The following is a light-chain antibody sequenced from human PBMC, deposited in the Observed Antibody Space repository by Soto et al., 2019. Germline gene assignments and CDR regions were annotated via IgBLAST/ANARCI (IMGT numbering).Light chain of an antibody. J-gene: IGKJ1*01. Sequence: EIVLTQSPDSLSLSPGERATLSCRASQNVDNNYLAWYQQRPGLAPRLLIYGASIQATGVPDRFSGSGSGTDFTLSISRLEPEDFAVYYCQQCAYSPRTFGQGTKVEVK. CDR1: QNVDNNY. CDR2: GAS. CDR3: QQCAYSPRT. V-gene: IGKV3-20*01.